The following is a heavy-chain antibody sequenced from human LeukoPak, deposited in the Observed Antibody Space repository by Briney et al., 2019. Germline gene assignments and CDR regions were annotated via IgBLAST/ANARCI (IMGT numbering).Heavy chain of an antibody. Sequence: GASVKVSCKASGYTFTGYYMHWVRQAPGQGLEWMGWINPNSGGTNYAQKFQGRVTMTRDTSISTAYVELSRLRSDDTAVYYCARLNYDFWSGYGHFDYWGQGTLVTVSS. CDR3: ARLNYDFWSGYGHFDY. CDR2: INPNSGGT. J-gene: IGHJ4*02. CDR1: GYTFTGYY. V-gene: IGHV1-2*02. D-gene: IGHD3-3*01.